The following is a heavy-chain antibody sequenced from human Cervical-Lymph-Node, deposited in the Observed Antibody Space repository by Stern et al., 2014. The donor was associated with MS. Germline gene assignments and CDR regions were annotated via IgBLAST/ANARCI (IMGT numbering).Heavy chain of an antibody. Sequence: VQLVQSGAEVKKPRDSLKISCKGSGYTFSKNWIAWVRQMPGKGLEWMGIIYPGDSDTRYSPSFQGQVTMSADKSINTPSLQWNSLKASDPAIYYCARPPPRRSSSDPNFGLDVWGQGTTVTVSS. CDR3: ARPPPRRSSSDPNFGLDV. CDR1: GYTFSKNW. V-gene: IGHV5-51*03. J-gene: IGHJ6*02. D-gene: IGHD6-6*01. CDR2: IYPGDSDT.